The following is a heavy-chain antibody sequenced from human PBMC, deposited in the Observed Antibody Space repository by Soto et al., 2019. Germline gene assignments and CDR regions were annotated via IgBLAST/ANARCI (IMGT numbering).Heavy chain of an antibody. J-gene: IGHJ6*02. CDR3: AKDRDGAAAGPTKFYGMDV. V-gene: IGHV3-23*01. Sequence: EVQLLESGGGLVQPGGSLRLSCAASGFTFSSYAMSWVRLAPGKGLEWVSVISGSGDSTYYADSVRGRFTISRDNSKNTLYLQRNSLRAEDTAVYYCAKDRDGAAAGPTKFYGMDVWGQGTTVTVSS. CDR1: GFTFSSYA. D-gene: IGHD6-13*01. CDR2: ISGSGDST.